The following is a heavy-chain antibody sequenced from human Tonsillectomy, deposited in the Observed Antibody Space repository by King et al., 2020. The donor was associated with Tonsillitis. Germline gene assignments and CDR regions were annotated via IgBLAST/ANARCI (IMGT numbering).Heavy chain of an antibody. CDR2: IKSKTDGGTT. D-gene: IGHD1-26*01. J-gene: IGHJ2*01. CDR1: GFTFSNAW. CDR3: IRYRGIDWYFDL. V-gene: IGHV3-15*01. Sequence: VQLVESGGGLVKPGGSLRLSCAASGFTFSNAWMSWVRQAPGKGLEWVGRIKSKTDGGTTDYAAPGKGRFTISRDDSKNTLYLQMNSLKTEDTAVYYCIRYRGIDWYFDLWGRGTLVTVSS.